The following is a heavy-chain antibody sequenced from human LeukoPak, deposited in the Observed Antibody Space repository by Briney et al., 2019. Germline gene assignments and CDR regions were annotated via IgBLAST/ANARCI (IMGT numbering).Heavy chain of an antibody. D-gene: IGHD2/OR15-2a*01. CDR1: GFTFSSFS. CDR3: ATGRILWK. Sequence: GGSLRLSCAASGFTFSSFSMNRVRQAPGKGLEWAASIKQDGSEKYSVDSLKGRFTISRDNAKNSLYLQVNNLRAEDTAVYHCATGRILWKWGQGTLVTVSS. CDR2: IKQDGSEK. V-gene: IGHV3-7*01. J-gene: IGHJ4*02.